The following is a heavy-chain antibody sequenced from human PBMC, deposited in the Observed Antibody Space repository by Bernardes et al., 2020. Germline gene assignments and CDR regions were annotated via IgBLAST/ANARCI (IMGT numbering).Heavy chain of an antibody. D-gene: IGHD6-19*01. Sequence: GPTLVKPTQTLTLTCTLSGFSLRTSGVGVGWIRQPPGKALEWLAVIYWDDDRRYSPSFKNRLTITKDTSKNQVVLTMTNMDPVDTATYYCAHSKIGWANFDYWGQGTLITVSS. J-gene: IGHJ4*02. CDR1: GFSLRTSGVG. V-gene: IGHV2-5*02. CDR2: IYWDDDR. CDR3: AHSKIGWANFDY.